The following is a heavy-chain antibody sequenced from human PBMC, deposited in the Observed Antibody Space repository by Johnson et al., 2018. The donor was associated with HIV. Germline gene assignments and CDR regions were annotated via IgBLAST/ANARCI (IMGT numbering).Heavy chain of an antibody. CDR1: GFTFDDYA. CDR3: ARDTPFDI. CDR2: IGTAGDT. V-gene: IGHV3-13*01. J-gene: IGHJ3*02. Sequence: VQLVESGGGLVQPGRSLRLSCAASGFTFDDYAMHWVRQAPGKGLEWVSGIGTAGDTYYPGSVKGRFTISRENAKNSLYLQMNSLRARDTAVYYCARDTPFDIWGQGTMVTVSS.